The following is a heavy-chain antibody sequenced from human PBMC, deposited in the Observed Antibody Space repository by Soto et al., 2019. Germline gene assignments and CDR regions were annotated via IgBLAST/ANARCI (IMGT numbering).Heavy chain of an antibody. Sequence: GGSLRLSCAASGFTFSSYAMSWVRQAPGKELEWVSAISGSGGSTYYADSVKGRFTISRDNTKNTLYLQMNRLRAEDTAVYYCAKDSVPGITIFGVVTAKNTYFDYWGQGTLVTVSS. J-gene: IGHJ4*02. V-gene: IGHV3-23*01. D-gene: IGHD3-3*01. CDR2: ISGSGGST. CDR3: AKDSVPGITIFGVVTAKNTYFDY. CDR1: GFTFSSYA.